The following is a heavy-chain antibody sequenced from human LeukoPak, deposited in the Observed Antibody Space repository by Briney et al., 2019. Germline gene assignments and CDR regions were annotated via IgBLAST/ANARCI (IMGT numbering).Heavy chain of an antibody. CDR1: GGSIGSYY. Sequence: PSETLSLTCTISGGSIGSYYWTWIRQPPGKGLEWIGYIDYSGSTNYNPCVKSRVTMSVDTSKNQFSLKLSSVTAADTAVYFCARHGGSCTFDYWGQGTLVTVSS. CDR3: ARHGGSCTFDY. CDR2: IDYSGST. D-gene: IGHD2-15*01. V-gene: IGHV4-59*08. J-gene: IGHJ4*02.